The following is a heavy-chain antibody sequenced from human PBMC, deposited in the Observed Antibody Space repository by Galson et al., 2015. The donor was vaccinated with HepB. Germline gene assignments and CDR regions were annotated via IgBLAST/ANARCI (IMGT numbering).Heavy chain of an antibody. V-gene: IGHV3-48*02. J-gene: IGHJ4*02. CDR1: GFTFSRFA. Sequence: SLRLSCAASGFTFSRFAMNWVCQAPGKGLEWVSYISISSTTIYYADSVKGRFTISRDNAKNLVFLQMNSLRDEDTALYYCVKNGDMVATIFAYWGQGALVTVSS. CDR2: ISISSTTI. CDR3: VKNGDMVATIFAY. D-gene: IGHD5-12*01.